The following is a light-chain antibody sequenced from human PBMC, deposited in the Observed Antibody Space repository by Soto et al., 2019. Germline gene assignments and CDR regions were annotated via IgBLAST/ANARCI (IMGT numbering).Light chain of an antibody. CDR3: QQGKSFPLT. CDR1: QDINKW. J-gene: IGKJ4*01. V-gene: IGKV1-12*01. Sequence: DIQMTQSPSSVSASVGDRVTITCRASQDINKWLAWYQQKPGLAPNLVIYTASRLHGGGPSRFSGSASRTDFTLTISSLQPEDVATYYCQQGKSFPLTFGGGTKVEI. CDR2: TAS.